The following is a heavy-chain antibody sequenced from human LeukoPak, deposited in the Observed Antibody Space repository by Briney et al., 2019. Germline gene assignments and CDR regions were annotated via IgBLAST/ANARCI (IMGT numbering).Heavy chain of an antibody. Sequence: SQTLSLTCTVSGGSISSGDYYWSWIRQPPGKGLEWIGYIYYSGSTYYNPSLKSRVHISVETSKTQFSLKLSSVTAADTAVYYCARSLTIFGVVTDWGQGTLVTVSS. CDR3: ARSLTIFGVVTD. D-gene: IGHD3-3*01. CDR2: IYYSGST. J-gene: IGHJ4*02. CDR1: GGSISSGDYY. V-gene: IGHV4-30-4*08.